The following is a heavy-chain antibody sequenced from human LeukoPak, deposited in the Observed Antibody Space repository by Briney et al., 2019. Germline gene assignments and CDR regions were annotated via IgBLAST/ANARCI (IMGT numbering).Heavy chain of an antibody. V-gene: IGHV3-48*02. J-gene: IGHJ4*02. CDR2: ISSSSSTI. D-gene: IGHD3-9*01. CDR1: GFTFSSYS. CDR3: ARDVTYDILTGYSTASPFDY. Sequence: GGSLRLSCAASGFTFSSYSMNWVRQAPGKGLKWVSYISSSSSTIYYADSVKGRFTISRDNAKNSLYLQMNSLRDEDTAVYYCARDVTYDILTGYSTASPFDYWGQGTLVTVSS.